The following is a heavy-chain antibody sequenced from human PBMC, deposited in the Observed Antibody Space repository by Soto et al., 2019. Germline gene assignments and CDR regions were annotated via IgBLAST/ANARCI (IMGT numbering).Heavy chain of an antibody. CDR2: IDPSDSYT. CDR1: GYSFTSYW. Sequence: PXESLKISFKGSGYSFTSYWISWVRQIPGKGLEWMGRIDPSDSYTNYSPSFQGHVTISADKSTSTVYMELSSLRSEDTAVYYCARDQGRDGYRTRSCYFDYWGQGTLVTVSS. CDR3: ARDQGRDGYRTRSCYFDY. V-gene: IGHV5-10-1*01. D-gene: IGHD5-12*01. J-gene: IGHJ4*02.